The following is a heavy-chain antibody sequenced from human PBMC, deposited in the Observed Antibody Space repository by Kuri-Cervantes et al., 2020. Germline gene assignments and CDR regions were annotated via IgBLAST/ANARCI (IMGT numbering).Heavy chain of an antibody. V-gene: IGHV3-7*01. CDR1: GFTFSSYW. D-gene: IGHD4-17*01. CDR2: IKQDGSEK. Sequence: GGSLRLSCAASGFTFSSYWMSWVRQAPGKGLEWVANIKQDGSEKYYVDSVKGRFTISRDNAKNSLYLQMNSLRAEDTAVYYCARDYPILTTVTTGYYYGMDVWGQGTTVTVSS. CDR3: ARDYPILTTVTTGYYYGMDV. J-gene: IGHJ6*02.